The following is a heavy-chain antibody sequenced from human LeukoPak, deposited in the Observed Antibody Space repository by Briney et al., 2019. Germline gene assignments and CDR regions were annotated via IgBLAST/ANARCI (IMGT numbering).Heavy chain of an antibody. CDR1: GGSFSGYY. Sequence: SETLSLTCAVYGGSFSGYYWSWIRQPPGKGLEWIGEINHSGSTNYNPSLKSRVTISVDTSKNQFSLKLSSVTAADTAVYYCARGKNYSASGNYYNILDYWGQGTLVTVSS. CDR2: INHSGST. V-gene: IGHV4-34*01. D-gene: IGHD3-10*01. CDR3: ARGKNYSASGNYYNILDY. J-gene: IGHJ4*02.